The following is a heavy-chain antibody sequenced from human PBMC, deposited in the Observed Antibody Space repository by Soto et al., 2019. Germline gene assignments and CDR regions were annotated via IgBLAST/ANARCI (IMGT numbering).Heavy chain of an antibody. CDR1: GFTFTSSA. CDR3: AADHATVVTVDAFDI. J-gene: IGHJ3*02. CDR2: IVVGSGNT. D-gene: IGHD4-17*01. V-gene: IGHV1-58*01. Sequence: QMQLVQSGPEVKKPGTSVKVSCKASGFTFTSSAVQWVRQARGQRLEWIGWIVVGSGNTNYAQKFQERDTITRDMSTSTAYMELSSLRSGDTAVYYCAADHATVVTVDAFDIWGQGTMVTVSS.